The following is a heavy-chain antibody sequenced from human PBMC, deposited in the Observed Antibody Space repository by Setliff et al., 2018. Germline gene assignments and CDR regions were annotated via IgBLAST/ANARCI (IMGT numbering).Heavy chain of an antibody. Sequence: SETLSLICTVSGGSISGGGYYWSWIRQHPGKGLEWIGYIYYSGSTYYNPSLKSRVTISVDTSKNLFSLKLSSVTAADTAVYYCARELYYYGSGSWTFDPWGQGTLVTVSS. CDR2: IYYSGST. D-gene: IGHD3-10*01. J-gene: IGHJ5*02. CDR3: ARELYYYGSGSWTFDP. CDR1: GGSISGGGYY. V-gene: IGHV4-31*03.